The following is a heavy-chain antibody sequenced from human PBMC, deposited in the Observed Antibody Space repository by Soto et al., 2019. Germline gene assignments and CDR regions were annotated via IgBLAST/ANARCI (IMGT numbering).Heavy chain of an antibody. CDR3: TSHSPEDMIRK. CDR1: GFTFDDFA. J-gene: IGHJ4*02. D-gene: IGHD2-15*01. Sequence: EVQLVESGGGLVQPGRSLRLSCAASGFTFDDFAMHWVRQAPGKGLEWVSGVDWNSGSTAYADSVKGRFTISRDNARNSLYLQMNSLRAEDTALYYCTSHSPEDMIRKWGQGTLVTVSS. V-gene: IGHV3-9*01. CDR2: VDWNSGST.